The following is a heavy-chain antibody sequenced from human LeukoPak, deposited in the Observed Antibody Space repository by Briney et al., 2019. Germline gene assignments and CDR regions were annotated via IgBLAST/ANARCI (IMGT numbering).Heavy chain of an antibody. CDR2: IIPILGIA. CDR3: ARGSTTVTYYFDY. Sequence: SVKVSCKASGGTFSSDAISWVRQAPGQGLEWMGRIIPILGIANYAQKFQGRVTITADKSTSTAYMELSSLRSEDTAVYYCARGSTTVTYYFDYWGQGTLVTVSS. CDR1: GGTFSSDA. V-gene: IGHV1-69*04. D-gene: IGHD4-17*01. J-gene: IGHJ4*02.